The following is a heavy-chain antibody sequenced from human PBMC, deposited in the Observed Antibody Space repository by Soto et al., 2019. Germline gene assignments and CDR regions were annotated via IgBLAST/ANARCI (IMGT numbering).Heavy chain of an antibody. V-gene: IGHV3-64D*08. CDR3: VRDRAGRWPFSI. Sequence: GGSLRLSCSASGFIFSSFPMHWVRQGPGKGLEYVSSILGDGYVTHYADSVKGRFTISRDNSQNTLYLQMNSLRVDDAAVYYCVRDRAGRWPFSICGQGTMVPVSS. CDR2: ILGDGYVT. J-gene: IGHJ3*02. CDR1: GFIFSSFP.